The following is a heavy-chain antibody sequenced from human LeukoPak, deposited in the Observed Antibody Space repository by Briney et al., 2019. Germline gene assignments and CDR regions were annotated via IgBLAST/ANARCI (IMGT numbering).Heavy chain of an antibody. CDR1: GFTFSSYS. V-gene: IGHV3-21*01. D-gene: IGHD1-26*01. CDR2: ISSSSSYI. CDR3: ARERIELHNAFDI. Sequence: GGSLRLSCAASGFTFSSYSMNWVRQAPGKGLEWVSSISSSSSYIYYADSVKGRFTISRDSAKNSLYLQMNSLRAEDTAVYYCARERIELHNAFDIWGQGTMVTVSS. J-gene: IGHJ3*02.